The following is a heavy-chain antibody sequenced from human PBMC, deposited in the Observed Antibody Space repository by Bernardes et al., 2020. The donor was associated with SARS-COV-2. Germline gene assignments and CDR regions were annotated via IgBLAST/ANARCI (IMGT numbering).Heavy chain of an antibody. D-gene: IGHD2-2*01. J-gene: IGHJ6*03. Sequence: ASMKVSCKASGYTFTGYYMHWVRQAPGQGLEWMGWINPNSGGTNYAQKFQGRVTMTRDTSISTAYMELSRLRSDDTAVYYCARDLIVVVPAAEPNYYYYYMDVWGKGTTVTVSS. CDR2: INPNSGGT. CDR1: GYTFTGYY. CDR3: ARDLIVVVPAAEPNYYYYYMDV. V-gene: IGHV1-2*02.